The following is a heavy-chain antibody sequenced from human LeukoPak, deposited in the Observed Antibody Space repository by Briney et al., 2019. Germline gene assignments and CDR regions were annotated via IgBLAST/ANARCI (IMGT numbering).Heavy chain of an antibody. V-gene: IGHV1-69*04. CDR1: GGTFSSYA. J-gene: IGHJ4*02. CDR3: ARGYAGGTFDY. CDR2: IIPILGIA. D-gene: IGHD3-16*01. Sequence: GSSVKVSCKASGGTFSSYAISWVRQAPGQGLEWMGRIIPILGIANYAQKFQGRVTITADKSTSTAYMELRSLRSDDTAVYYCARGYAGGTFDYWGQGTLVTVSS.